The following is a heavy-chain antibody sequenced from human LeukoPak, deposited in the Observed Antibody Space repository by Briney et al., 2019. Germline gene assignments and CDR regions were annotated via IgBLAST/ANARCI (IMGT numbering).Heavy chain of an antibody. CDR2: TNHSGST. CDR3: ARWGLGSNWDVFDY. J-gene: IGHJ4*02. V-gene: IGHV4-34*01. Sequence: PSETLSLTCAVYGGSFSDYYWNWIRQPPGKGLEWIGETNHSGSTNYNPSLKSRVTISIDTSKNQFSLKLNSVTAADTAVYFCARWGLGSNWDVFDYWGQGTLVTVSS. D-gene: IGHD1-1*01. CDR1: GGSFSDYY.